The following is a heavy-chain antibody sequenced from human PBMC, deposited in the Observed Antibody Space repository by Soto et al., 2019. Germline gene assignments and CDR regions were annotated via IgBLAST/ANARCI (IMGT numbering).Heavy chain of an antibody. J-gene: IGHJ2*01. CDR1: GYTFTSYG. CDR3: ARDRSGYDSWYFDL. CDR2: ISAYNGNT. Sequence: QVQLVQSGAEVKKPGASVKVSCKASGYTFTSYGISWVRQAPGQGLEWMGWISAYNGNTNYAQKLQGRVTMTTDTXXSKAYMERRSLRSDDTAVYYCARDRSGYDSWYFDLWGRGTLVTVSS. V-gene: IGHV1-18*01. D-gene: IGHD5-12*01.